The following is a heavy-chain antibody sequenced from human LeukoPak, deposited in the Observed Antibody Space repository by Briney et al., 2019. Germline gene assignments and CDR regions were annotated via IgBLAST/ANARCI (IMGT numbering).Heavy chain of an antibody. CDR3: ARDLVGTPDAFDI. Sequence: GGSLRLSCAASGFTFSSYWMYWVRQAPGKGLELVANIKQDGSEKCYVDSVKGRFTISRDNAKNSLYLQMNSLRAEDTAVYYCARDLVGTPDAFDIWGQGTMVTVSS. D-gene: IGHD1-1*01. CDR2: IKQDGSEK. V-gene: IGHV3-7*01. CDR1: GFTFSSYW. J-gene: IGHJ3*02.